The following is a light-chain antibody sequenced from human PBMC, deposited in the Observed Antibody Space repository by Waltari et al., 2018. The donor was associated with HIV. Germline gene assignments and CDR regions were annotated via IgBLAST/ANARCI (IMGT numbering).Light chain of an antibody. CDR1: SSDVGGYNY. CDR3: ASYAGSTNV. CDR2: EVS. V-gene: IGLV2-8*01. Sequence: QSALTQPPSASGSPGQSVTISCTGTSSDVGGYNYVSWYLLHPGKAPKLMIYEVSKRPSGVPDRFSGSKAGNTASLTVSGLQSEDEADYFCASYAGSTNVFGTGTKVTVL. J-gene: IGLJ1*01.